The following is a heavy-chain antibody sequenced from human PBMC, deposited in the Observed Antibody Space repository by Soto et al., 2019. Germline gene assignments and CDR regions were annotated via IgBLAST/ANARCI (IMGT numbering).Heavy chain of an antibody. V-gene: IGHV4-34*01. CDR1: GGSFSGYY. Sequence: QVQLQQWGAGLLKPSETLSLTCAVYGGSFSGYYWSWIRQPPGKGLEWIGEINHSGSTNYNPSLKRRVTISVDTSKNLFSLKLSSVTAADTAVYYCARGRGYSYGYYFDYWGQGTLVTVSS. CDR2: INHSGST. J-gene: IGHJ4*02. CDR3: ARGRGYSYGYYFDY. D-gene: IGHD5-18*01.